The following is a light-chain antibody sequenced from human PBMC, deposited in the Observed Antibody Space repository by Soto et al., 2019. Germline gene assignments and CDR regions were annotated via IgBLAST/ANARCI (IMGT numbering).Light chain of an antibody. CDR2: GNS. J-gene: IGLJ2*01. V-gene: IGLV1-40*01. CDR3: QSYDSSLSGGV. CDR1: SSNIGAGYD. Sequence: QLVLTQPPSVSGAPGQRVTISCTGSSSNIGAGYDVHWYQQLPGTAPKLLIYGNSNRPSGVPDRFSGSKSGTSASLAITGLQAEDEADYYCQSYDSSLSGGVFGGGTKLPVL.